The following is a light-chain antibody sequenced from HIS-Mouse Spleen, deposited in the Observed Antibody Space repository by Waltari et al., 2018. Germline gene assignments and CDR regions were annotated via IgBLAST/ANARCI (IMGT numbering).Light chain of an antibody. CDR2: EGS. Sequence: QSALTQPASVSGSPGQSITISCTGTSSDVGSYNLFSWYQQHPGKAPKLMIYEGSKLPSGVSNRFSGSNSGTTASLTICGLQAEDEADYYCYSYAGSSTCVVFGGGTKLTVL. CDR3: YSYAGSSTCVV. J-gene: IGLJ2*01. CDR1: SSDVGSYNL. V-gene: IGLV2-23*01.